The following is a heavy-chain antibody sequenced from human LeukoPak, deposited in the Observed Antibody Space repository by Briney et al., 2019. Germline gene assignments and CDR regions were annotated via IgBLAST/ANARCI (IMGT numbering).Heavy chain of an antibody. Sequence: ASVKVSCKASGGTFSSYAISWVRQAPGQGLEWMGRIIPIFGIANYAQKFQGRVTITADKSTSTAYMELSSLRSEDTAVYYCAWEDCSSTSCYTGWFDPWGQGTLVTVSS. CDR1: GGTFSSYA. CDR3: AWEDCSSTSCYTGWFDP. V-gene: IGHV1-69*04. CDR2: IIPIFGIA. J-gene: IGHJ5*02. D-gene: IGHD2-2*02.